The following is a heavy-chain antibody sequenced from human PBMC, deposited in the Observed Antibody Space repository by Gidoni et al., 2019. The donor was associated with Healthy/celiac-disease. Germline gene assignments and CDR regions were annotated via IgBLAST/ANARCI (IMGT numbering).Heavy chain of an antibody. CDR2: IRSKANSYAT. CDR3: SVVPAAQI. J-gene: IGHJ4*02. V-gene: IGHV3-73*01. D-gene: IGHD2-2*01. Sequence: EVQLVESGGGLVQPGGSLKLSCAASGFTFSGSAMHWVRQASGKGLEWVGRIRSKANSYATAYAASVKGRFTISRDDSKNTAYLQMNSLKTEDTAVYYCSVVPAAQIWGQGTLVTVSS. CDR1: GFTFSGSA.